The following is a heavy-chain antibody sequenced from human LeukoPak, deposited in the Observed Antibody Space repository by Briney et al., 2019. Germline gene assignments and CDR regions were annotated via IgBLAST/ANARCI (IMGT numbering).Heavy chain of an antibody. J-gene: IGHJ4*02. CDR2: ISSSSSYI. V-gene: IGHV3-21*01. CDR3: AREPWSIAYCSSTNCGLNS. D-gene: IGHD2-2*01. CDR1: GFTFGSYR. Sequence: GGSLRLSCAAAGFTFGSYRTNWVRQAPGKWLEWVSSISSSSSYIYYADSVKGRFTISRDNATNSLFLQMNSLRAEDTAVYYCAREPWSIAYCSSTNCGLNSWGQGTLVTVSS.